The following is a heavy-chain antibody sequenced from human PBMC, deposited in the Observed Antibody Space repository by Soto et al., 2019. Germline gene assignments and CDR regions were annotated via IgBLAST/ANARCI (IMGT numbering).Heavy chain of an antibody. Sequence: GGSLRLSCAASGFTFDDYAMYWVRQGPGKGLEWVSGISWDSGRIGYADSVKGRFTISRDNAKTSLYLQMNSLRAEDTALYYCAKDRGSGSYAANYYYYGMDVWGQGTTVTVSS. CDR3: AKDRGSGSYAANYYYYGMDV. CDR1: GFTFDDYA. CDR2: ISWDSGRI. V-gene: IGHV3-9*01. D-gene: IGHD3-10*01. J-gene: IGHJ6*02.